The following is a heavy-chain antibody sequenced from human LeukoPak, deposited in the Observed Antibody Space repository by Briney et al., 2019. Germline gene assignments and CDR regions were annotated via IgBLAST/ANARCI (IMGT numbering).Heavy chain of an antibody. Sequence: SETLSLTCTVSGGSISSSSYYWGWIRQPPGKGLEWIGSIYYSGSTYYNPSLKSRVTISVDTSKNQFSLKVNSVTAADTAVYYCAKDHESDGYPCLDHWGLGTLVTVSS. CDR2: IYYSGST. D-gene: IGHD3-22*01. CDR1: GGSISSSSYY. V-gene: IGHV4-39*07. CDR3: AKDHESDGYPCLDH. J-gene: IGHJ4*02.